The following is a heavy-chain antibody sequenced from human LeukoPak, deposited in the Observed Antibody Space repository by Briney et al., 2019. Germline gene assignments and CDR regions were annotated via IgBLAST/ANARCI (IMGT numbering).Heavy chain of an antibody. CDR1: GYTFTSYY. J-gene: IGHJ4*02. V-gene: IGHV1-46*01. CDR3: ARSAFTVTTIHYFDY. Sequence: ASVKVSCKASGYTFTSYYMHWVRQAPGQGLEWMGIINPSGGSTSYAQKSQGRVTMTRDTSTSTVYMELSSLRSEDTAVYYCARSAFTVTTIHYFDYWGQGTLVTVSS. D-gene: IGHD4-17*01. CDR2: INPSGGST.